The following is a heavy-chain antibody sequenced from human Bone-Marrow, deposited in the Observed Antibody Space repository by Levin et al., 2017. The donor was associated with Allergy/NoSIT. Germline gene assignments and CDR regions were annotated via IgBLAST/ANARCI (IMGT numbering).Heavy chain of an antibody. CDR3: ARTLGYCSGDGCYYYFDY. Sequence: PGGSLRLSCAVSNYSISSGFHWGWIRQPPGKGLEWIGSIDQSGNTYYSPSLKSRVTISVDTSKNQFSLRLTSVSAADTAVYYCARTLGYCSGDGCYYYFDYWGQGTLVTVSS. V-gene: IGHV4-38-2*01. J-gene: IGHJ4*02. CDR1: NYSISSGFH. CDR2: IDQSGNT. D-gene: IGHD2-15*01.